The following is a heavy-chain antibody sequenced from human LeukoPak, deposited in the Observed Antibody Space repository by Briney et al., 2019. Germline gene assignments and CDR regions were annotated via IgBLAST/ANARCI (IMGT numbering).Heavy chain of an antibody. CDR3: ARDLGYYDILTGYSNPGFDY. CDR2: ISSSSSYI. Sequence: GGSLRLSCAASGFTFSSYSMNWVRQAPGKGLEWVSSISSSSSYIYYADSVKGRFTISRDNAKNSLYLQMNSLRAEDTAVYYCARDLGYYDILTGYSNPGFDYWGQGTLVTVSS. V-gene: IGHV3-21*01. CDR1: GFTFSSYS. J-gene: IGHJ4*02. D-gene: IGHD3-9*01.